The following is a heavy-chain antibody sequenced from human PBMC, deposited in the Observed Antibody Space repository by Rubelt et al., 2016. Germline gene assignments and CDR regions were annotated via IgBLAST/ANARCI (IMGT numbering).Heavy chain of an antibody. J-gene: IGHJ3*02. D-gene: IGHD1-26*01. Sequence: QVQLQQWGAGLLKPSETLSLTCAVYGGSFSGYYWSWIRQPPGKGLEWIGEINHSGSTNYNPSPKCGVTISLETSKNQFSLKLSSVTAADTAVYYCARGLGGSYFYAFDIWGQGTMVTVSS. CDR1: GGSFSGYY. CDR3: ARGLGGSYFYAFDI. V-gene: IGHV4-34*01. CDR2: INHSGST.